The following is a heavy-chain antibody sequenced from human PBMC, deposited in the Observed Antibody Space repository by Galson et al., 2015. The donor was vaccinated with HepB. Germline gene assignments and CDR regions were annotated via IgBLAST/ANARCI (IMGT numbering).Heavy chain of an antibody. CDR3: ATLRPYGAHDAFDI. V-gene: IGHV1-24*01. D-gene: IGHD4-17*01. J-gene: IGHJ3*02. Sequence: SVKVSCKVSGYTLTELSMHWVRQAPGKGLEWMGGFDPEDGETIYAQKFQGRVTMTEDTSTDTAYMELSSLRSEDTAVYYCATLRPYGAHDAFDIWGQGTMVTVSS. CDR2: FDPEDGET. CDR1: GYTLTELS.